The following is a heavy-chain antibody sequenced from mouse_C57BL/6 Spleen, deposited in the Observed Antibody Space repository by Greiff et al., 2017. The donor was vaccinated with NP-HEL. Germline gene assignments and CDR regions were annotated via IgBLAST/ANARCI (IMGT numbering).Heavy chain of an antibody. J-gene: IGHJ2*01. V-gene: IGHV5-17*01. CDR1: GFTFSDYG. D-gene: IGHD1-1*01. Sequence: EVKVVESGGGLVKPGGSLKLSCAASGFTFSDYGMHWVRQAPEKGLEWVAYISSGSSTIYYADTVKGRFTISRDNAKNTLFLQMTSLRSEDTAMYYCARVPTVVAPFDYWGQGTTLTVSS. CDR3: ARVPTVVAPFDY. CDR2: ISSGSSTI.